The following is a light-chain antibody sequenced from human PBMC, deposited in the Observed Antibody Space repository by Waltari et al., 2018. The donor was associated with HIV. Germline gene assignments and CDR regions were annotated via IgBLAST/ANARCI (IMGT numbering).Light chain of an antibody. CDR3: QVWDNSNDVVV. CDR2: DDT. CDR1: NIGSKS. Sequence: SYVLTQPPSVSVAPGQTARITCGGTNIGSKSVNWYQQKPGQAPVMVVYDDTDRPSGIPERFSGSNSGNTATLTISRVEAGDEADYYCQVWDNSNDVVVFGGGTKLTVL. V-gene: IGLV3-21*02. J-gene: IGLJ2*01.